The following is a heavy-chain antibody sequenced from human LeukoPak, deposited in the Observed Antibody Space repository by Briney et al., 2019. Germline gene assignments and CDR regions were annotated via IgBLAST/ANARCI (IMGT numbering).Heavy chain of an antibody. J-gene: IGHJ4*02. CDR2: IYYSGST. D-gene: IGHD5-18*01. CDR3: ARGRYSYGGGYDFDY. CDR1: GGSISNYL. Sequence: SETLSLTCSVSGGSISNYLWSWIRQPPGKGLEWIGYIYYSGSTNYNPSLKSRVTISVDTSKNQFSLKLSSVTAADTAVYYCARGRYSYGGGYDFDYWGQGTLVTVSS. V-gene: IGHV4-59*13.